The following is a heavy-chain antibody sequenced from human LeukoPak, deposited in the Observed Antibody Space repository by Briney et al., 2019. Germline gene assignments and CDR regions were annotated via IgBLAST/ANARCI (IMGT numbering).Heavy chain of an antibody. CDR1: GGSINTYY. Sequence: SETLSLTCTVSGGSINTYYWSWIRQPAGKGLEWIGRIYTSGSTNYNPSLKSRVTISVDTSKNQFSLKLSSVTAADTAVYYCARAARGWDTDFDYWGQGTLVTVSS. J-gene: IGHJ4*02. D-gene: IGHD6-19*01. V-gene: IGHV4-4*07. CDR2: IYTSGST. CDR3: ARAARGWDTDFDY.